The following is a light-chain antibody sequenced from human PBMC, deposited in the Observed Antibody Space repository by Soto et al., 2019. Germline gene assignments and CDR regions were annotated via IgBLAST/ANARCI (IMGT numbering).Light chain of an antibody. Sequence: EIVLTQSPATLSLSPGERATLSCRASQSVRSYLAWYQQKPGQVPRLLIYDASKRATGIPPRFSGSGSGTDXXLXXXXLEPXDFAXXXXXQCSNWPFTFGPGTKVDIK. CDR1: QSVRSY. CDR3: XQCSNWPFT. V-gene: IGKV3-11*01. CDR2: DAS. J-gene: IGKJ3*01.